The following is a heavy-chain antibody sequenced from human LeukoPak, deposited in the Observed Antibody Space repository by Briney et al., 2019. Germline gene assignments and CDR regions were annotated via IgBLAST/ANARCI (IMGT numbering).Heavy chain of an antibody. CDR1: GYTFTGYF. CDR3: ARKGEHYGDYDY. D-gene: IGHD4-17*01. CDR2: ILPNTGGT. Sequence: ASVKVSCKASGYTFTGYFLHWVRQAPGQGLEWMGWILPNTGGTHYAQKFQGRVTVTRDTSISTAYMEVSGLTSDDTAVYYCARKGEHYGDYDYWGQGTLVTVSS. J-gene: IGHJ4*02. V-gene: IGHV1-2*02.